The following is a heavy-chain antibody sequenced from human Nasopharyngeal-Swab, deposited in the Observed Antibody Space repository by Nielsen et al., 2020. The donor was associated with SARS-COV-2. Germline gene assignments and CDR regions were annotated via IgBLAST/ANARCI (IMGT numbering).Heavy chain of an antibody. CDR3: AKGDLGMGPDY. Sequence: GGSLRLSCAASGFSFDDYAMHWVRQAPGKGLEWVSGITWNSGIKVYADSVEGRFTISRDNAKNSLYLQMNSLRAEDTALYYCAKGDLGMGPDYWGQGILVTVSP. CDR1: GFSFDDYA. V-gene: IGHV3-9*01. D-gene: IGHD7-27*01. CDR2: ITWNSGIK. J-gene: IGHJ4*02.